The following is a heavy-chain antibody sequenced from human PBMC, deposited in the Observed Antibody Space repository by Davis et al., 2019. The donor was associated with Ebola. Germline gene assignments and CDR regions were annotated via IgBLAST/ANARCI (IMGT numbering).Heavy chain of an antibody. V-gene: IGHV3-7*03. J-gene: IGHJ4*02. CDR2: IRQDGSEK. Sequence: GESLKISCAASGFTFSSFWMSWVRQAPGKGLEWVANIRQDGSEKYYVDSVKGRFTISRDNAKNLLYLQMNSLRAEDTAIYYCARERLTTSGYYLDYWGQGTPVTVSS. D-gene: IGHD3-22*01. CDR3: ARERLTTSGYYLDY. CDR1: GFTFSSFW.